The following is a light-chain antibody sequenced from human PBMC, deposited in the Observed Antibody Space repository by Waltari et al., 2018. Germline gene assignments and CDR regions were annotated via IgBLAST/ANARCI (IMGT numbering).Light chain of an antibody. V-gene: IGKV2-30*01. CDR2: KVS. Sequence: VVMIQSPLAMLVTLGQAASISCSRSQSRVYSDGNTYLNWFHQRPGQSPRRLIYKVSNRDSGVPDRFSGSGSGTDFSLKISRVEAEDVGVYFCMQASHWPYTFGQGTKLEI. J-gene: IGKJ2*01. CDR3: MQASHWPYT. CDR1: QSRVYSDGNTY.